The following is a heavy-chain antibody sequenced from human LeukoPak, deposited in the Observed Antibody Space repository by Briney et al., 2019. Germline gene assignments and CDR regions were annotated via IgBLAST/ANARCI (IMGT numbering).Heavy chain of an antibody. D-gene: IGHD6-13*01. CDR3: ARVGSSWFPFDY. CDR2: INPDGSTS. J-gene: IGHJ4*02. CDR1: GFSFSTYW. Sequence: GGSLRLSCAASGFSFSTYWMHWVRQAPGKGLVWVARINPDGSTSSYADSVKGRFTISRHNSKNTLYLQMNSLRAEDTAVYYCARVGSSWFPFDYWGQGTLVTVSS. V-gene: IGHV3-74*01.